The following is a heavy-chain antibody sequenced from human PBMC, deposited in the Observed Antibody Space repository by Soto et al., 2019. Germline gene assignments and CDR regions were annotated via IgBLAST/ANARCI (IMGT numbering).Heavy chain of an antibody. Sequence: QVQLVESGGGVVQPGRSLRLSCAASGFTFSSYGMHWVRQAPGKGLGWVAVISYDGSNKYYADYVKGRFTISRDNSKNTLYLQMHSLRAEDTAVYYCAKDRDIVVLVAAPRGMDVWGQGTKVTVSS. CDR1: GFTFSSYG. D-gene: IGHD2-15*01. J-gene: IGHJ6*02. CDR3: AKDRDIVVLVAAPRGMDV. V-gene: IGHV3-30*18. CDR2: ISYDGSNK.